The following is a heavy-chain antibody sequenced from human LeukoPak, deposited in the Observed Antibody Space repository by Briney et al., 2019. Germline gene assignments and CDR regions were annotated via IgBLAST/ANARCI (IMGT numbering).Heavy chain of an antibody. CDR2: IRYDGSNK. V-gene: IGHV3-30*02. Sequence: PGGSLRLSCAASGFTFSSYGMHWVRQAPGKGLEWVAFIRYDGSNKYYADSVKGRFTISRDNSKNTLYLQMSSLRAEDTAVYYCAKVRHITMIVVVINNYWGQGTLVTVSS. CDR1: GFTFSSYG. CDR3: AKVRHITMIVVVINNY. D-gene: IGHD3-22*01. J-gene: IGHJ4*02.